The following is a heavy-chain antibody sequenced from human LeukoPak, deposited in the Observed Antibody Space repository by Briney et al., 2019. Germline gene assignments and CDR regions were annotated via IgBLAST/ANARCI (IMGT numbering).Heavy chain of an antibody. CDR1: GFTFSIYE. CDR2: ISSSGSTI. V-gene: IGHV3-48*03. Sequence: GGSLRLSCAASGFTFSIYEMNWVPQAPGKGQERGSYISSSGSTIYYADSVKGRFTISRDNAKNSLSLQMNSLRAEDTAVYYCARDSGGYCTNGVCSTFDYWGQGTLVTVSS. CDR3: ARDSGGYCTNGVCSTFDY. D-gene: IGHD2-8*01. J-gene: IGHJ4*02.